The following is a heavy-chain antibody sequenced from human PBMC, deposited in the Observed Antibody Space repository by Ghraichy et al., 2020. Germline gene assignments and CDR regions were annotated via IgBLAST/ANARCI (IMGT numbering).Heavy chain of an antibody. Sequence: GGSLRLSCAASGFTFSSYGMHWVRQAPGKGLEWVAFIRYDGSNKYYADSVKGRFTISRDNSKNTLYLQMNSLRAEDTAVYYCAKDRDRWLQLPNDAFDIWGQGTMVTVSS. CDR2: IRYDGSNK. D-gene: IGHD5-24*01. V-gene: IGHV3-30*02. CDR3: AKDRDRWLQLPNDAFDI. CDR1: GFTFSSYG. J-gene: IGHJ3*02.